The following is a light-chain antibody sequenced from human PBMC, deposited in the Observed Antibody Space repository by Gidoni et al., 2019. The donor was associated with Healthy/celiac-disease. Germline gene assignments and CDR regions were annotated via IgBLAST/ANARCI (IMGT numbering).Light chain of an antibody. Sequence: QSVLTQPPSASGTPGQRVTISCSGSSSNIGSHTVNWYQQLPVTAPKLLIYSNNQRPSGVPDRFSGSKSGTSASLAISGLQSEDEADYYCAAWDDSLNGWVFGGGTKLTVL. CDR1: SSNIGSHT. V-gene: IGLV1-44*01. CDR2: SNN. J-gene: IGLJ3*02. CDR3: AAWDDSLNGWV.